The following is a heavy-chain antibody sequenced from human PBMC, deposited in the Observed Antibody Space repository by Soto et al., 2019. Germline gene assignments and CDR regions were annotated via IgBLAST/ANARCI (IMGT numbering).Heavy chain of an antibody. V-gene: IGHV3-33*08. J-gene: IGHJ6*02. Sequence: QVQLVESGGGVVQPGGSLRLSCTTSGFTFNTYGMHWVRQAPGKGLEWVAILWYDGSNKYYADSVKGRFTISRDNSKNALYLQMNGVRAEDTALYYCARADCTGAYCYSWPFNYGVDVWGQGTTVTVSS. CDR1: GFTFNTYG. CDR2: LWYDGSNK. D-gene: IGHD2-15*01. CDR3: ARADCTGAYCYSWPFNYGVDV.